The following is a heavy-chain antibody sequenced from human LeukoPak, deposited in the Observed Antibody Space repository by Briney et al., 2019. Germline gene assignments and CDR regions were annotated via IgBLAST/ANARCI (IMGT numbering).Heavy chain of an antibody. CDR3: ARDPGHNGWYGDN. CDR2: ISDSGYST. D-gene: IGHD6-19*01. Sequence: QAGGSLRLSCAAAGFTFSNFAMSWVRQAPGKGLECVSVISDSGYSTYFADSVRGRFTISRDNSKNTLYLQMNSLRAEDTAIYYCARDPGHNGWYGDNWGQGTLVTVSS. J-gene: IGHJ4*02. CDR1: GFTFSNFA. V-gene: IGHV3-23*01.